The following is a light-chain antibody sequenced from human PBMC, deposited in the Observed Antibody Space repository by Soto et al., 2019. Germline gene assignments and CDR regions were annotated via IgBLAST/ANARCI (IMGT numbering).Light chain of an antibody. CDR3: RVWDSSTVV. CDR2: LDS. J-gene: IGLJ2*01. CDR1: NIGSKN. Sequence: SYELTQPLSVSVALGQTARITCGGNNIGSKNVHWYQQKPRQAPVLVIYLDSNRPSGIPERFSGSNSGNTATLTISRAQAGDEAAYYCRVWDSSTVVFGGGTKLTVL. V-gene: IGLV3-9*01.